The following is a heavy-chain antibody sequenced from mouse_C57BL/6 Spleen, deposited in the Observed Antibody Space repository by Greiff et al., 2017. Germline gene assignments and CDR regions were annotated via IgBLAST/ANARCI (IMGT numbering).Heavy chain of an antibody. D-gene: IGHD2-4*01. V-gene: IGHV2-9-1*01. CDR1: GFSLTSYA. CDR3: ARYYYDYGHWYFDV. J-gene: IGHJ1*03. CDR2: IWTGGGT. Sequence: QVQLQQSGPGLVAPSQSLSITCTVSGFSLTSYAISWVRQPPGKGLEWLGVIWTGGGTNYNSALKSRLSISKDNSKSQVFLKMNSLQTDDTARYYCARYYYDYGHWYFDVWGTGTTVTVSS.